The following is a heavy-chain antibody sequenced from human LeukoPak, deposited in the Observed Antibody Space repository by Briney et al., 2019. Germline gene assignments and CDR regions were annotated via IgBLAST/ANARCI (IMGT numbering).Heavy chain of an antibody. CDR1: GFTFSSYA. CDR3: AKGTYYYDSSGYYYVSFFDY. V-gene: IGHV3-23*01. J-gene: IGHJ4*02. D-gene: IGHD3-22*01. Sequence: GGSLRLSCAASGFTFSSYAMSWVRQAPGKGLEWVSAISGSGDSTYYADSVKGRFTISRDNSKNTLYLQMNSLRAEDTAVYYCAKGTYYYDSSGYYYVSFFDYWGQGTLVTVSS. CDR2: ISGSGDST.